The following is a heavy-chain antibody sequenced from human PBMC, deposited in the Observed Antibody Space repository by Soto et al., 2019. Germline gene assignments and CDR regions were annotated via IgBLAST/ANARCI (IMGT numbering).Heavy chain of an antibody. Sequence: SETLSLTCAVYGGSFSGYYWSWIRQPPGKGLEWIGEINHSGSTNYNPSLKSRVTISVDTSKNQFSLKLSSVTAADTAVYYCASLMANPGIAVAAFAPFDYWGKGTLVTVSS. CDR1: GGSFSGYY. D-gene: IGHD6-19*01. CDR3: ASLMANPGIAVAAFAPFDY. V-gene: IGHV4-34*01. J-gene: IGHJ4*02. CDR2: INHSGST.